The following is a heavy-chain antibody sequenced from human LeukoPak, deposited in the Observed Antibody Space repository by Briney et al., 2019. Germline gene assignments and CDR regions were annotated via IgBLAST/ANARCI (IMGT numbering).Heavy chain of an antibody. D-gene: IGHD3-10*02. J-gene: IGHJ4*02. Sequence: SETLSLTCSISGGSIYSSSYYWGWIRQPPGKGLEWIGSIYYSGSTYYNPSLKSRVTISVDTSKNQFSLKLSSVTAADTAVYCCAPRGNVRGVIDYWGQGTLVTVSS. CDR1: GGSIYSSSYY. CDR2: IYYSGST. V-gene: IGHV4-39*01. CDR3: APRGNVRGVIDY.